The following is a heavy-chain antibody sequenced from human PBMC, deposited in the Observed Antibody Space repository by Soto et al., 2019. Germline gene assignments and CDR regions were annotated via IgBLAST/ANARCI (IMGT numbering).Heavy chain of an antibody. CDR2: ISGSGDTT. CDR3: ARVSIFGVVISSHFDY. V-gene: IGHV3-23*01. D-gene: IGHD3-3*02. CDR1: GFTFSTYA. J-gene: IGHJ4*02. Sequence: GGSLRLSCAASGFTFSTYATSWVRQAPGKGLEWVSAISGSGDTTYYAGSVWGRFTFSRDNSKNTLYLQMNSLIAEDTAVYYCARVSIFGVVISSHFDYWGQGTLVTVSS.